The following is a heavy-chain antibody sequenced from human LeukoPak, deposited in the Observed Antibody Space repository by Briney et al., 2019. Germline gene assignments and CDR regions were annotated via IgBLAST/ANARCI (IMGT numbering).Heavy chain of an antibody. CDR1: GFTFSNYW. J-gene: IGHJ4*02. Sequence: GGSLRLSCAASGFTFSNYWMSWVRQAPGEGLEWVGNINQDGRAKYYVDSVKGRFTISRDNAKNSVYLQMNSLRAEDTAVYYCANLYGGGSWTTKPLVVIDYWGQGTLVTVSS. D-gene: IGHD6-13*01. V-gene: IGHV3-7*01. CDR3: ANLYGGGSWTTKPLVVIDY. CDR2: INQDGRAK.